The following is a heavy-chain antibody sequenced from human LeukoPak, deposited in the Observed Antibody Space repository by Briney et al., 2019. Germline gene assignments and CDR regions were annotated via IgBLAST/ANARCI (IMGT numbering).Heavy chain of an antibody. CDR2: INPNSGGT. V-gene: IGHV1-2*02. J-gene: IGHJ4*02. CDR1: GGTFSSYA. D-gene: IGHD6-13*01. Sequence: ASVKVSCKASGGTFSSYAISWVRQAPGQGLEWMGWINPNSGGTNYAQKFQGRVTMTRDTSISTAYMELSRLRSDDTAVYYCARDIAGIAAAGPDYWGQGTLVTVSS. CDR3: ARDIAGIAAAGPDY.